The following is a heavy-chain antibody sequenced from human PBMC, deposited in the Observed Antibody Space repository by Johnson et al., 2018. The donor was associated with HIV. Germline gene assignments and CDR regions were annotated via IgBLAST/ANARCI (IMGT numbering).Heavy chain of an antibody. J-gene: IGHJ3*02. CDR3: AREAGTAFDI. Sequence: EVQLVESGGGLVHPGGSLRLSCAGSGFTFSSYAMHWVRQAPGKGLEWVSAIGTGGGTYYADSVKGRFTISRDNAKNTLYLQMNSLRAEDTAVYYCAREAGTAFDIWGQGTKVTVSS. CDR1: GFTFSSYA. CDR2: IGTGGGT. V-gene: IGHV3/OR16-10*03.